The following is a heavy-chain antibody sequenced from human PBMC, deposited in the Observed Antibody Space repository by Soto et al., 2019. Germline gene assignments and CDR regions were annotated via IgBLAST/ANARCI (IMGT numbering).Heavy chain of an antibody. V-gene: IGHV1-2*04. D-gene: IGHD3-3*01. CDR1: GYTFTGYY. CDR2: INPNSGGT. Sequence: WASVKVSCKASGYTFTGYYMHWVRQAPGQGLEWMGWINPNSGGTNYAQKFQGWVTMTRDTSISTAYMELSRLRSDDTAVYYCARAMAIADFWSGSVLYGMDVWGQGTTVNVSS. J-gene: IGHJ6*02. CDR3: ARAMAIADFWSGSVLYGMDV.